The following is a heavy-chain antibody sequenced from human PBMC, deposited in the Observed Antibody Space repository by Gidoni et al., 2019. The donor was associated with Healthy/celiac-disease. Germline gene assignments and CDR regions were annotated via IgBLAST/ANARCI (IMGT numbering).Heavy chain of an antibody. CDR2: ISYDGSNK. J-gene: IGHJ4*02. D-gene: IGHD6-13*01. Sequence: QVQLVEPGGGLVRPGGPLRLTFAAPGFTFSGYAMHWVRQAPGQGLAWVAVISYDGSNKYYADSVKGRFTISRDNSKNTLYLQMKSLRAEDTAVYYCARDRSAALDYWGQGTLVTVSS. CDR1: GFTFSGYA. CDR3: ARDRSAALDY. V-gene: IGHV3-30*04.